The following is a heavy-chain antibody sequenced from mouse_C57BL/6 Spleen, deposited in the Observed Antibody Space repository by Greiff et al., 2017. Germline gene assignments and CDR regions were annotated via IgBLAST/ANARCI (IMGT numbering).Heavy chain of an antibody. V-gene: IGHV1-52*01. CDR3: ARGYYGRSYDY. CDR2: IDPSDSET. D-gene: IGHD1-1*01. J-gene: IGHJ2*01. Sequence: QVQLQQPGAELVRPGSSVKLSCKASGYTFTSYWMHWVKQRPIQGLEWIGNIDPSDSETHYNQKFKDKATLTVDKSSSTAYMQLSSLTSEDSAVYYCARGYYGRSYDYWGQGTTLTVSS. CDR1: GYTFTSYW.